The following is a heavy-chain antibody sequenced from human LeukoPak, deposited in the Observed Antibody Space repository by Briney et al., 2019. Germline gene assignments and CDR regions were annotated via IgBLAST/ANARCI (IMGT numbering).Heavy chain of an antibody. CDR1: GGSISSGSYY. D-gene: IGHD2-2*02. CDR2: IYTSGST. CDR3: ARVQYQLLYHWFDP. Sequence: SQTLSLTCTVSGGSISSGSYYWSWIRQPAGKGLEWIGRIYTSGSTNYNPSLKSRVTISVDTSKNQFSLKLSSVTAADTAVYYCARVQYQLLYHWFDPWGQGTLVTVSS. V-gene: IGHV4-61*02. J-gene: IGHJ5*02.